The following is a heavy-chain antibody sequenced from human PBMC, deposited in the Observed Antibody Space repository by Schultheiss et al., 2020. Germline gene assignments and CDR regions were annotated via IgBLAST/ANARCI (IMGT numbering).Heavy chain of an antibody. J-gene: IGHJ4*02. CDR3: ASHVDAGMVGEDYFDY. V-gene: IGHV3-74*01. CDR2: INSDGSST. CDR1: GFTISGNW. Sequence: GGSLRLSCAVSGFTISGNWMHWVRQAPGKGLVWVSRINSDGSSTSYADSVKGRFTISRDNSKNTLYLQLNSLRAEDTAVYYCASHVDAGMVGEDYFDYWGQGTLVTVSS. D-gene: IGHD5-18*01.